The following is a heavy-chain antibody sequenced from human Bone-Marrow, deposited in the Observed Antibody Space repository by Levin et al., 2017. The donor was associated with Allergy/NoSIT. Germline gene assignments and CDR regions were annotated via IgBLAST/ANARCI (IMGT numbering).Heavy chain of an antibody. D-gene: IGHD2-8*01. CDR1: GFTFRDYA. CDR2: ISSKSTYM. J-gene: IGHJ5*02. V-gene: IGHV3-21*06. CDR3: AREAETNVWNWFDP. Sequence: GGSLRLSCSASGFTFRDYALNWLRQSPEKGLEWVSSISSKSTYMYYADSMKGRFTISRDNAKNVVYLQMDSLRVEDTAVYYCAREAETNVWNWFDPWGQGIQVIVSS.